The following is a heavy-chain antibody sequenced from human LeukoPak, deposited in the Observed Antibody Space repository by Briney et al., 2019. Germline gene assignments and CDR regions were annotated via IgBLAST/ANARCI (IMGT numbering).Heavy chain of an antibody. CDR1: GFTFSNAW. Sequence: GGSLRLSCAASGFTFSNAWMSWVRQAPGKGLEWVGRIKSKTDGGTTDYAAPVKGRFTISRDDSKNTLYLQMNSLKTEDTAVYYCTTETSLGIAAADIYYYYYYYMDVWGKGTTVTVSS. V-gene: IGHV3-15*01. J-gene: IGHJ6*03. CDR2: IKSKTDGGTT. D-gene: IGHD6-13*01. CDR3: TTETSLGIAAADIYYYYYYYMDV.